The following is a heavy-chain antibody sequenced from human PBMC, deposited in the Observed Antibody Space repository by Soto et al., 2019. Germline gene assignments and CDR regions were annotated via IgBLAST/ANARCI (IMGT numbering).Heavy chain of an antibody. V-gene: IGHV3-23*01. D-gene: IGHD3-9*01. CDR1: GFTFSSYA. Sequence: EVQLLESGGGLVQPGGSLRLSCAVSGFTFSSYAMSWVRQAPGKGLEWVSAISGSGGSTYYADSVKGRFTISRDNSKNTLYLQMNSLRAEDTAVYYCANHAYYDILTGPTGGWYFDLWGRGTLVTVSS. CDR2: ISGSGGST. J-gene: IGHJ2*01. CDR3: ANHAYYDILTGPTGGWYFDL.